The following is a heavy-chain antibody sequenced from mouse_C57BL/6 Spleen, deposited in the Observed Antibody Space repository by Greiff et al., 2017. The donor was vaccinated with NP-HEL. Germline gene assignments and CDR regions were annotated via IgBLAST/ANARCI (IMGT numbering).Heavy chain of an antibody. CDR1: GFTFSNYW. CDR3: TDYYGEAGYFDV. Sequence: EVKLMESGGGLVQPGGSMKLSCVASGFTFSNYWMNWVRQSPEKGLEWVAQIRLKSDNYATHYAESVKGRFTISRDDSKSSVYLQMNNLRAEDTGIYYCTDYYGEAGYFDVWGTGTTVTVSS. J-gene: IGHJ1*03. D-gene: IGHD1-1*01. V-gene: IGHV6-3*01. CDR2: IRLKSDNYAT.